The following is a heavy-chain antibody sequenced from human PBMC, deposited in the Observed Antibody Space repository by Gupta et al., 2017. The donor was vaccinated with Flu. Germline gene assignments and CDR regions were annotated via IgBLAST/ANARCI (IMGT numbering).Heavy chain of an antibody. V-gene: IGHV3-21*01. J-gene: IGHJ4*02. CDR2: ISSSSSYI. CDR1: GFTFSSYS. CDR3: ARGDSTAYYYDSSGTY. Sequence: EVQLVESGGGLVKPGGSLRPSCAASGFTFSSYSMNWVRQAPGKGLEWVSSISSSSSYIYYADSVKGRFTISRDNAKNSLYLQMNSLRAEDTAVYYCARGDSTAYYYDSSGTYWGQGTLGTVSS. D-gene: IGHD3-22*01.